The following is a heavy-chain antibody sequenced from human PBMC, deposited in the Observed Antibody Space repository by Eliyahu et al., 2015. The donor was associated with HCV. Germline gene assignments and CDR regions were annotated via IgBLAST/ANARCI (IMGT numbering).Heavy chain of an antibody. J-gene: IGHJ5*01. CDR2: IYANDYT. D-gene: IGHD3-22*01. CDR3: ARTTMKMILKDNYFDS. CDR1: SDSITNSGYF. V-gene: IGHV4-61*02. Sequence: QVQLQESGPGLVRPSQTLSLTCTVSSDSITNSGYFWSWIRQPAGKELEWIGRIYANDYTHHKPSFRGRVTMSRDTSKNQISLELTSVTAADTAIYYCARTTMKMILKDNYFDSWGQGHLVTVTS.